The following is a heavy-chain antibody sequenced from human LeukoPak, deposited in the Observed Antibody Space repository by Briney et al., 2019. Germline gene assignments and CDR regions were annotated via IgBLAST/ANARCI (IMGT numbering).Heavy chain of an antibody. CDR2: VFHTGSP. CDR3: ARLSYGYDPYFFDF. Sequence: PSETLSLTCTVSNFSVSSHYYWGWIRQPPGKGLEWTGAVFHTGSPYYNPSLKSRVTISIDTSKKQFSLDLSSVTAADTAIYYCARLSYGYDPYFFDFWGHGTLVTVSS. V-gene: IGHV4-38-2*02. CDR1: NFSVSSHYY. D-gene: IGHD5-12*01. J-gene: IGHJ4*01.